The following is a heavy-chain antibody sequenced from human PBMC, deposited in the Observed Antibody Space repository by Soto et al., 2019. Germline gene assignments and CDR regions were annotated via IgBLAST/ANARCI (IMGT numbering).Heavy chain of an antibody. CDR2: ISGSGGST. V-gene: IGHV3-23*01. Sequence: SLRLSCAASGFTFSSYAMSWVRQAPGKGLEWVSGISGSGGSTYYADSVKGRFTISRDNSKNTLYLQMNSLRAEDTAIYYCAKQRDYYFDYWGQGTLVTVSS. CDR1: GFTFSSYA. J-gene: IGHJ4*02. CDR3: AKQRDYYFDY.